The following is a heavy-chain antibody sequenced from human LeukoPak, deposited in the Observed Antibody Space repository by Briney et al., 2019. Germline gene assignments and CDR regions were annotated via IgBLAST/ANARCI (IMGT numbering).Heavy chain of an antibody. CDR3: ARASGTGYYNFDY. CDR1: GGSISGYY. V-gene: IGHV4-59*01. D-gene: IGHD3-9*01. CDR2: IYYSGST. Sequence: KPSETLSLTCTVSGGSISGYYWSWIRQPPGKGLEWIGYIYYSGSTNYNTPLKSRVTISVDTSKNQFSLKLSSVTAADTAVYYCARASGTGYYNFDYWGQGTLVTVSS. J-gene: IGHJ4*02.